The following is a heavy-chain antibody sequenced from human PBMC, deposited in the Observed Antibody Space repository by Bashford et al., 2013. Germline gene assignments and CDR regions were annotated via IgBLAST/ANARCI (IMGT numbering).Heavy chain of an antibody. Sequence: VRQAPGKELVWVSGINTAGTDTRYVDSVKGRFTISRDNAKGTLYLQMSSLRVEDTGVYYCVEYNWNYASAYWGQGTLVTVSS. CDR3: VEYNWNYASAY. V-gene: IGHV3-74*01. CDR2: INTAGTDT. J-gene: IGHJ4*02. D-gene: IGHD1-7*01.